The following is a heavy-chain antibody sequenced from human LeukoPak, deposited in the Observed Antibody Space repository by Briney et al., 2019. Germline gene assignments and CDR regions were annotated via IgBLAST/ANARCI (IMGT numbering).Heavy chain of an antibody. Sequence: GESLKISCKGSGYSFTSYLIGVVRPTPGKGLGWMWIIYRGDSDTRYSPSFQGKVTISADKSISTAYLQWSSLKASDTAMYYCARRFDGSYQYYFDYWGERTVVTVS. CDR2: IYRGDSDT. D-gene: IGHD1-26*01. J-gene: IGHJ4*02. CDR3: ARRFDGSYQYYFDY. V-gene: IGHV5-51*01. CDR1: GYSFTSYL.